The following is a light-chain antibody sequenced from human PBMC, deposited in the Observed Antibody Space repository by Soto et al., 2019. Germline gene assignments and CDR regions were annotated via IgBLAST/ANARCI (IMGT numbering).Light chain of an antibody. CDR3: QQYGSSPLT. CDR2: GAS. V-gene: IGKV3-20*01. J-gene: IGKJ4*01. Sequence: EIVLTQSPGTLSLSPGERATLSCRASQSVSSSYLAWYQQKPGQAPRLLIYGASSRATGIPDRFSGSGSGTDFTLTISRLEHEDLAVYYCQQYGSSPLTFGGGTKVEIK. CDR1: QSVSSSY.